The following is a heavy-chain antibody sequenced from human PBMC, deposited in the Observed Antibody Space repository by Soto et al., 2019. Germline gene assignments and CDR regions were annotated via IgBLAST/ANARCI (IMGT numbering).Heavy chain of an antibody. D-gene: IGHD6-6*01. CDR2: ISWNSGSI. J-gene: IGHJ4*02. V-gene: IGHV3-9*01. CDR1: GFTFDDYA. CDR3: AKDSFGSSSSHFDY. Sequence: GGSLRLSCAASGFTFDDYAMHWVRQAPGKGLEWVSGISWNSGSIGYADSVKGRFTISRDNAKNSLYLQMNSLRAEDTALYYCAKDSFGSSSSHFDYWGQGTLVTVSS.